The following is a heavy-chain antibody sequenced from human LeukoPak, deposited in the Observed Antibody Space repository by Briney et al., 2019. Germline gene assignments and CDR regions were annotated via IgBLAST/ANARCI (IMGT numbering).Heavy chain of an antibody. Sequence: GGSLRLSCTASGFTFGDYAMSWVRQAPGKGLEWVGFIRSKAYGGTTEYAASVKGRFTISRDDSKSIADLQMNSLHTEDTAVYYCTRPRFATDIVVVPAGHTEFDYWGQGTLVTVSS. J-gene: IGHJ4*02. CDR3: TRPRFATDIVVVPAGHTEFDY. CDR2: IRSKAYGGTT. CDR1: GFTFGDYA. V-gene: IGHV3-49*04. D-gene: IGHD2-2*01.